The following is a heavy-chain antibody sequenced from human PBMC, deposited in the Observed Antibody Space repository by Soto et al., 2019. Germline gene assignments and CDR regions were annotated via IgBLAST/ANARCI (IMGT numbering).Heavy chain of an antibody. CDR1: GFTFSTYA. J-gene: IGHJ5*02. CDR3: AKRPLATGVGGAGNRFAP. Sequence: EVQLLESGGGLVQPGGSLRLSCAASGFTFSTYAMTWVRQAPGKGLAWVSGISGSGGSTYYADSVKGRFTISRDNSKNTRYLQMNSLRAEDTAVYYCAKRPLATGVGGAGNRFAPGGQGTLVTVSS. D-gene: IGHD3-3*01. V-gene: IGHV3-23*01. CDR2: ISGSGGST.